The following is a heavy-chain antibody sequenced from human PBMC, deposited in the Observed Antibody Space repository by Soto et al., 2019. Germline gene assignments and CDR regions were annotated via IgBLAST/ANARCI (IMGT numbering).Heavy chain of an antibody. Sequence: QVQLVQSGAEVKKPGASVKVSCKASGYTFSNYYIQWMLQAPGQGLEWMGWIYSNSGGTNYAQKFHGRDTMTRDTSTNTAYMEMSGLTSDNTAVYYCARGIVATAIDYWGQGTLVTVSS. V-gene: IGHV1-2*02. D-gene: IGHD5-12*01. CDR2: IYSNSGGT. CDR1: GYTFSNYY. CDR3: ARGIVATAIDY. J-gene: IGHJ4*02.